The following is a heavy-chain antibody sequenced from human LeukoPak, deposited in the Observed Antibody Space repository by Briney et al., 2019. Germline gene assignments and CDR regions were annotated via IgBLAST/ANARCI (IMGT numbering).Heavy chain of an antibody. CDR1: GFTFSSYW. D-gene: IGHD2-2*01. J-gene: IGHJ4*02. Sequence: PGGSLRLSCAASGFTFSSYWMHWVRQAPGKGLVWVSRINSDGSSTSYADSVKGRFTISRDNAKNSLYLQMNSLRAEDTAVYYCARPRGCGSARCNNFDYWGQGILVTVSS. CDR2: INSDGSST. CDR3: ARPRGCGSARCNNFDY. V-gene: IGHV3-74*01.